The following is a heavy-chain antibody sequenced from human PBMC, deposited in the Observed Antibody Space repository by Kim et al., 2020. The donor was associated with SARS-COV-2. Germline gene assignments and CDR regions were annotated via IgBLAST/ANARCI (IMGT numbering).Heavy chain of an antibody. J-gene: IGHJ5*02. D-gene: IGHD6-13*01. CDR3: ARAAFSSTSWFDP. CDR2: ICNSGIT. CDR1: GGSISSYY. Sequence: SDTLSLTCSVSGGSISSYYWNWIRQPPGNGLEWISYICNSGITNYNPTLKRRVTITLDTSKNQFSLKLTSVTAADTAVYYCARAAFSSTSWFDPWGQGTLVTVSS. V-gene: IGHV4-59*01.